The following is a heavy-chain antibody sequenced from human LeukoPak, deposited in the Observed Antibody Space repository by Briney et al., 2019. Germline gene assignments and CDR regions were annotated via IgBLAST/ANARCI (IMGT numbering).Heavy chain of an antibody. CDR3: ARDHPPGYCTNGVCYRGLDY. V-gene: IGHV3-21*01. Sequence: GGSLRLSCAASGFTFSSYSMNWVRQAPGKGLEWVSSISSSSSYIYYADSVKGRFTISRDNAKNSLYLQMNSLRAEDTAVYYCARDHPPGYCTNGVCYRGLDYWGQGTLVTVSS. J-gene: IGHJ4*02. CDR2: ISSSSSYI. CDR1: GFTFSSYS. D-gene: IGHD2-8*01.